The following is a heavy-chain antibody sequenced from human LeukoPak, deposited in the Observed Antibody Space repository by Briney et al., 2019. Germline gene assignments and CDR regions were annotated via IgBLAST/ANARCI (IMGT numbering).Heavy chain of an antibody. CDR1: GFTFSTYS. J-gene: IGHJ4*02. Sequence: GSLRLSCAASGFTFSTYSMNWVRQAPGKGLEWIGEINHSGSTNYNPSLKSRVTISVDTSKNQFSLKLSSVTAADTAVYYCARGFGGSYDSSGYYYDYWGQGTLVTVSS. CDR2: INHSGST. CDR3: ARGFGGSYDSSGYYYDY. V-gene: IGHV4-34*01. D-gene: IGHD3-22*01.